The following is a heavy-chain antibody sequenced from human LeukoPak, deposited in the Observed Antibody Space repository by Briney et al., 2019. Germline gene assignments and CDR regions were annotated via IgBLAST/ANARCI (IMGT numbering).Heavy chain of an antibody. J-gene: IGHJ6*03. CDR2: ISAYNGNT. D-gene: IGHD1-26*01. Sequence: ASVKLSCKASGYTFTTYGISRVRQAPGQGLEWMGWISAYNGNTNYAQKFQGRVTMTTDTSTSTAYMELRSLRSDDTAVYYCARDNPLGSYASYYYYYMDVWGKGTTVTVSS. CDR1: GYTFTTYG. CDR3: ARDNPLGSYASYYYYYMDV. V-gene: IGHV1-18*01.